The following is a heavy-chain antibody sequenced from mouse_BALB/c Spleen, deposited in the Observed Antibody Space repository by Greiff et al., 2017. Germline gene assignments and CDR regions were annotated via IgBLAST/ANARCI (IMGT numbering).Heavy chain of an antibody. V-gene: IGHV3-2*02. J-gene: IGHJ2*01. Sequence: EVKLQESGPGLVKPSQSLSLTCTVTGYSITSDYAWNWIRQFPGNKLEWMGYISYSGSTSYNPSLKSRISITRDTSKNQFFLQLNSVTTEDTATYYCARSSYAIDYWGQGTTLTVSS. D-gene: IGHD2-12*01. CDR2: ISYSGST. CDR3: ARSSYAIDY. CDR1: GYSITSDYA.